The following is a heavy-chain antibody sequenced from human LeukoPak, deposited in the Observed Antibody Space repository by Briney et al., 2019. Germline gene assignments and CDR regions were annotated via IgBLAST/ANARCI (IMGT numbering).Heavy chain of an antibody. V-gene: IGHV3-48*01. CDR2: ISSSGSTI. Sequence: HSGGSLRLSCAVSGFTFSSYSMNWVRQAPGKGLEWVSYISSSGSTIYYADSVKGRFTISRDNSKNTLYLQMNSLRVEDTAVYYCAKIGVSGSTGNWFDPWGQGTLVTVSS. D-gene: IGHD3-10*01. CDR3: AKIGVSGSTGNWFDP. J-gene: IGHJ5*02. CDR1: GFTFSSYS.